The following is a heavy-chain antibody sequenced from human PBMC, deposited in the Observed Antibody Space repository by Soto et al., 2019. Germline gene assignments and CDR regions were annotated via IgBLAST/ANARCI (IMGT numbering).Heavy chain of an antibody. Sequence: ASVKVSCKASGYTFTSYYMHWVRQAPGQGLEWMGIINPSGGSTSYAQKFQGRVTMTRDTSTSTVYMELSSLRSEDTAVYYCVRGGGSSGWYEADYYGMDVWGQGTTVTVSS. CDR2: INPSGGST. V-gene: IGHV1-46*01. CDR1: GYTFTSYY. J-gene: IGHJ6*02. D-gene: IGHD6-19*01. CDR3: VRGGGSSGWYEADYYGMDV.